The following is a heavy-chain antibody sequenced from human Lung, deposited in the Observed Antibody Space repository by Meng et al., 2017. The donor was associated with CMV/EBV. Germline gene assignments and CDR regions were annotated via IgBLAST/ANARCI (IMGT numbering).Heavy chain of an antibody. D-gene: IGHD1-1*01. CDR1: GFTFSNAW. V-gene: IGHV3-15*01. CDR3: IWNDLGDY. Sequence: VELGESGGDSVKPGGSRRLSGAGSGFTFSNAWMSWVRQAPGKGLEWVGRIKSKTDGETADYNAPVKGRFTISRDDSKNTLYLQMNSLKTEDTAIYYCIWNDLGDYWGQGTLVTV. J-gene: IGHJ4*02. CDR2: IKSKTDGETA.